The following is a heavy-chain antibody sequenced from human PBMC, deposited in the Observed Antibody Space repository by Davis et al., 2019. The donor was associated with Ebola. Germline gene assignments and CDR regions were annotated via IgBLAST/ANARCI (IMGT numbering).Heavy chain of an antibody. Sequence: MPSETLSLTCTVSGGSISSYYWSWIRRHPGKGLEWIGYIYYSGSTYYNPSLKSRLTMSVDTSKNQFSLKLRSVTAADTAVYYCARGAAMVTKFDYWGQGTLVTVSS. J-gene: IGHJ4*02. V-gene: IGHV4-59*06. CDR3: ARGAAMVTKFDY. CDR1: GGSISSYY. D-gene: IGHD5-18*01. CDR2: IYYSGST.